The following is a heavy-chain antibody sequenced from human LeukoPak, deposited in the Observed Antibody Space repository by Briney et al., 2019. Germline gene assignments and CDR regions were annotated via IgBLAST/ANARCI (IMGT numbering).Heavy chain of an antibody. Sequence: SETLSLTCSVSGDSITNSYGSGIRQPPGTRLEWIGYIYYNGTTTYNPSLRSRVTISVDTSKQHFSLSLISVTAADTAVYYCARAVRWTGDPVQGAWFPYWGQGTRVTVSS. CDR2: IYYNGTT. CDR1: GDSITNSY. D-gene: IGHD3/OR15-3a*01. J-gene: IGHJ4*02. V-gene: IGHV4-59*13. CDR3: ARAVRWTGDPVQGAWFPY.